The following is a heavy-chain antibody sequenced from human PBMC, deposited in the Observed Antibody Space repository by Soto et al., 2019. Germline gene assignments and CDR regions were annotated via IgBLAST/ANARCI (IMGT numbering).Heavy chain of an antibody. V-gene: IGHV3-23*01. CDR2: ISGSGGTT. D-gene: IGHD6-25*01. CDR1: GFTFGNYA. J-gene: IGHJ4*02. CDR3: AKFFVETGSNSGWPWSFHY. Sequence: EVQLLESGGGLVQPGRSRGLSVAASGFTFGNYAMSGFRQAPGQGLDWVSAISGSGGTTSYADSVKGRFTISRDNSKNTLFLQMNSLRAEDAAVYYCAKFFVETGSNSGWPWSFHYWGQGTLVTVSS.